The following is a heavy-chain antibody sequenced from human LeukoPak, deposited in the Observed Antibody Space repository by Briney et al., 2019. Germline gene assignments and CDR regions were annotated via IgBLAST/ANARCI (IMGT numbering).Heavy chain of an antibody. J-gene: IGHJ4*02. D-gene: IGHD6-19*01. CDR3: AREAVAGSFDY. CDR1: GGTFSSYA. Sequence: EASVKVSCTASGGTFSSYAISWVRQAPGQGLEWMGGIIPIFGTANYAQKFQGRVTITADESTSTAYMELSSLRSEDTAVYYCAREAVAGSFDYWGQGTLVTVSS. V-gene: IGHV1-69*01. CDR2: IIPIFGTA.